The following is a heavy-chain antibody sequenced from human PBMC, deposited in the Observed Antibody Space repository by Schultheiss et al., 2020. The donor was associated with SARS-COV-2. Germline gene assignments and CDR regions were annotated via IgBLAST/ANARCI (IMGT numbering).Heavy chain of an antibody. D-gene: IGHD3-10*01. CDR2: INHCGST. Sequence: SETLSLTCFSAYNWNWIRQPPGKGLEWIGQINHCGSTIYNPSLKCRVTISVDMSKSQFSLKVRSVTAADTAVYYCARVRGGGSGSYYSPHSRYHYYYMDVWGKGTTVTVSS. CDR1: SAYN. V-gene: IGHV4-34*01. J-gene: IGHJ6*03. CDR3: ARVRGGGSGSYYSPHSRYHYYYMDV.